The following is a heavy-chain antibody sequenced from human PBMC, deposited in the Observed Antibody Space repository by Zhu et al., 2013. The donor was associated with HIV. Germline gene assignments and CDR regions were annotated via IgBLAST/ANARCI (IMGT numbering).Heavy chain of an antibody. V-gene: IGHV4-39*07. CDR3: ATQLNHRIWYFDL. CDR2: IYYGGST. CDR1: GGSISSSSYY. J-gene: IGHJ2*01. D-gene: IGHD1-1*01. Sequence: QVQLQESGPGLVKPSEALFLTRTVSGGSISSSSYYWGWIRQPPGKGLEWIGTIYYGGSTYYNPSLKSRVTISLDTSKNQFSLKLSSVTAADTAVYHCATQLNHRIWYFDLWGLAPWSLSPQ.